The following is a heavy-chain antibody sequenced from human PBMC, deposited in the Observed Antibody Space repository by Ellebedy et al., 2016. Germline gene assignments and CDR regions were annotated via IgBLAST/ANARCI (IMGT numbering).Heavy chain of an antibody. D-gene: IGHD3-22*01. CDR3: ARVVDSSGYSDY. V-gene: IGHV4-34*01. CDR1: GGSFSGYY. CDR2: INHSGST. J-gene: IGHJ4*02. Sequence: SETLSLTXAVYGGSFSGYYWSWIRQPPGKGLEWIGEINHSGSTNYNPSLKSRVTISVDKSKNQFSLKLSSVTAADTAVYYCARVVDSSGYSDYWGQGTLVTVSS.